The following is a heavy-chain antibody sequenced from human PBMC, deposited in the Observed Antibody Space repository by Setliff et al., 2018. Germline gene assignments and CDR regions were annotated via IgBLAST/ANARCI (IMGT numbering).Heavy chain of an antibody. V-gene: IGHV3-21*01. D-gene: IGHD5-12*01. CDR3: TRARDIAPTYYYMDV. Sequence: GGSLRLFCGASGFTFTSYSMNWVRQAPGKGLEWVSSISSSSSYIYYADSVKGRFTISRDNSKNSLYLHMNSLRAVDTAVYYCTRARDIAPTYYYMDVWGKGTTVTVSS. J-gene: IGHJ6*03. CDR1: GFTFTSYS. CDR2: ISSSSSYI.